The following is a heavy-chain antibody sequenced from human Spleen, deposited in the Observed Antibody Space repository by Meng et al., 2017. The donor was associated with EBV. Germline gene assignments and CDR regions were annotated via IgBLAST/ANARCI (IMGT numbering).Heavy chain of an antibody. Sequence: QLKQWGGGLLKPSATLSLTCAVYGGSFSCHYWTWIRQHPGKGLEWIGEISHSGSTNYNPSLKSRVTISVDTSKNQFSLKLSSVTAADTAVYYCARGYCSGGSCYSDYWGQGTLVTVSS. CDR3: ARGYCSGGSCYSDY. J-gene: IGHJ4*02. CDR2: ISHSGST. D-gene: IGHD2-15*01. V-gene: IGHV4-34*01. CDR1: GGSFSCHY.